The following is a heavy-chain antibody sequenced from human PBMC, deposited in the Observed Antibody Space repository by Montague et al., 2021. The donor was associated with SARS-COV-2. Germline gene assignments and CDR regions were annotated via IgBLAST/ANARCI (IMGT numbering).Heavy chain of an antibody. CDR3: ARDHRQVWFGAPVMERYFDY. D-gene: IGHD3-10*01. V-gene: IGHV3-7*01. Sequence: SLRLSFSASGFTFSSYWMSWVRQAPGKGLEWVANIKQDGSEKYYVDSVKGRLTISRDNAKNSPYLQMNSLRAEDTAVYYCARDHRQVWFGAPVMERYFDYWGQGTLVTVSS. CDR2: IKQDGSEK. J-gene: IGHJ4*02. CDR1: GFTFSSYW.